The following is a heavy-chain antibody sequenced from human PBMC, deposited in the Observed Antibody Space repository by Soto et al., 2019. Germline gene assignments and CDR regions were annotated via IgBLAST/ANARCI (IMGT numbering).Heavy chain of an antibody. Sequence: ASVKVSCKASGYTFTNSGISWVRQAPGQGLEWMGWISTDNGNTNYAQHLQGRVSMTTDTSTSTAYMDLRSLRSDDTAVYYCARGYYDSSGYYYPYYYGMDVWGQGTTVTVSS. D-gene: IGHD3-22*01. CDR1: GYTFTNSG. V-gene: IGHV1-18*01. J-gene: IGHJ6*02. CDR3: ARGYYDSSGYYYPYYYGMDV. CDR2: ISTDNGNT.